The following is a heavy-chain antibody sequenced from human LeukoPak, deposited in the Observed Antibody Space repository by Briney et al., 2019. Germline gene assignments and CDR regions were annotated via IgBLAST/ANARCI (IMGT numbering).Heavy chain of an antibody. Sequence: SVKVSCKASGGTFSSYAISWVRQAPGQGLEWMGRITPIFGTANYAQKFQGRVTITTDESTSTAYMELSSLRSEDTAVYYCARDRVEYSSAHNFDYWGQGTLVTVSS. CDR2: ITPIFGTA. D-gene: IGHD5-18*01. V-gene: IGHV1-69*05. J-gene: IGHJ4*02. CDR3: ARDRVEYSSAHNFDY. CDR1: GGTFSSYA.